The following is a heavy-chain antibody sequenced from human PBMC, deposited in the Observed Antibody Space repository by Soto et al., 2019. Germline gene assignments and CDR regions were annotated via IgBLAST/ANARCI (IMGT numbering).Heavy chain of an antibody. V-gene: IGHV3-23*01. D-gene: IGHD4-17*01. Sequence: GDSLRLSGAASGFTFSRYAMSWVRQAPGKGLEWFSAIGGSGGSTYYADSVRGRFTISRDNSKNTLYLQMNSLRAEDTAVYYCAKDTVMTTVAYYFDYWGQGTLVTVSS. J-gene: IGHJ4*02. CDR3: AKDTVMTTVAYYFDY. CDR1: GFTFSRYA. CDR2: IGGSGGST.